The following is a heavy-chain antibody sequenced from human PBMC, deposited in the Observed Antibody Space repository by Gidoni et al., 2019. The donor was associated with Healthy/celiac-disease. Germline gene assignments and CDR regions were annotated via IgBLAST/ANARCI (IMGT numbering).Heavy chain of an antibody. Sequence: QVTLKESGPVLVKPTETLTLTCTVSGFSLRNARMGVSWIRQPPGKALEWLAHIFSNDEKSYSTSLKSRLTISKDTSKSQVVLTMNNMDPVDTAKYYCARIPYSSGWYAVGYFDYWGQGTLVTVSS. CDR1: GFSLRNARMG. V-gene: IGHV2-26*01. CDR3: ARIPYSSGWYAVGYFDY. D-gene: IGHD6-19*01. J-gene: IGHJ4*02. CDR2: IFSNDEK.